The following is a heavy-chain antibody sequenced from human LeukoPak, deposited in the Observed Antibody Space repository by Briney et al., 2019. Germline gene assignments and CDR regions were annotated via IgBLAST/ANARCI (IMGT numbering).Heavy chain of an antibody. V-gene: IGHV4-39*01. CDR3: ARPLDGYSSTLGRLHDAFDI. J-gene: IGHJ3*02. CDR1: GGSISNSSHY. CDR2: IYYSGST. Sequence: PSETLSLTCTVSGGSISNSSHYWGWIRQPPGKGLEWSGSIYYSGSTYYNPSLKSRVTISVDTSKNQFSLKLSSVTAADTAVYYCARPLDGYSSTLGRLHDAFDIWGQGTMVTVSS. D-gene: IGHD6-13*01.